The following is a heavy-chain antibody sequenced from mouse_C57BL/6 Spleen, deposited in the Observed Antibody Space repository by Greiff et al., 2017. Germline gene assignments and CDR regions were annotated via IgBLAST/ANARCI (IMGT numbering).Heavy chain of an antibody. CDR2: IYPNSGST. J-gene: IGHJ2*01. CDR3: ANYYGSSYGFDY. CDR1: GYTFTSHW. D-gene: IGHD1-1*01. V-gene: IGHV1-64*01. Sequence: VQLPQPGAELVKPGASVKFSCKAFGYTFTSHWMARVKQRPGQGLEWNGMIYPNSGSTNYNEKFKSKSTLTVDKSSSTAYMQLSSLTSEDSAVYYCANYYGSSYGFDYWGQGTTLTVSS.